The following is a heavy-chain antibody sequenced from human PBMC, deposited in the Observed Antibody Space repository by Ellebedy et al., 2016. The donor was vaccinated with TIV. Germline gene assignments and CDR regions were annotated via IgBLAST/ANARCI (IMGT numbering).Heavy chain of an antibody. J-gene: IGHJ4*02. CDR1: GFTFSNYW. CDR2: VKQDGSEE. Sequence: GGSLRLSCEASGFTFSNYWMTWVRQAPGKGLEWVANVKQDGSEENYVDSVKGRFSISRDNTKKSLYVQMNSLRPEDTAVYYCARDQGLGRADYFDYWGRGTLVTVSS. D-gene: IGHD6-19*01. CDR3: ARDQGLGRADYFDY. V-gene: IGHV3-7*01.